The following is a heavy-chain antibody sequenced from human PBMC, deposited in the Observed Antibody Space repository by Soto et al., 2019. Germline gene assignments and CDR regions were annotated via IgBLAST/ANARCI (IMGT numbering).Heavy chain of an antibody. CDR2: IYYSGST. D-gene: IGHD5-12*01. CDR1: GGSISSGGYY. V-gene: IGHV4-31*03. CDR3: ASGYSGYDHYYYYMDV. Sequence: QVQLQESGPGLVKPSQTLSLTCTVSGGSISSGGYYWSWIRQHPGKGLEWIGYIYYSGSTYYNPSLKSRVTISGDTSKNQFALKLSSVTAADTAVYYCASGYSGYDHYYYYMDVWGKGTTVTVSS. J-gene: IGHJ6*03.